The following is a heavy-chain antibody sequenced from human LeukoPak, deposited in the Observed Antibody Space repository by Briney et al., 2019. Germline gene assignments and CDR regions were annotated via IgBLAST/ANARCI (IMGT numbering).Heavy chain of an antibody. J-gene: IGHJ3*02. CDR1: GGSMSSHY. CDR3: ARGYCSSTSCYDAFDI. D-gene: IGHD2-2*01. V-gene: IGHV4-59*11. Sequence: SETLCLTCTVSGGSMSSHYWSWIRQPPGKGLEWIGYIYYSGSTNYNPSLKSRVTISVDTSKNQFSLKLSSVTAADTAVYYCARGYCSSTSCYDAFDIWGQGTMVTVSS. CDR2: IYYSGST.